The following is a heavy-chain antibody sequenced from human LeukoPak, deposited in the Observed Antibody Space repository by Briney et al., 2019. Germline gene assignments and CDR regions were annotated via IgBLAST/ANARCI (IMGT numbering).Heavy chain of an antibody. D-gene: IGHD3-10*01. V-gene: IGHV1-2*02. J-gene: IGHJ4*02. CDR3: ARDHREWFGESDDFDY. CDR2: INPNSGGT. Sequence: ASVKVSCKASGYTFTGYYMHWVRQAPGQGLEWMGWINPNSGGTNYAQKFQGRVTMTRDTSISTAYMELSRLRSDDTAVYYCARDHREWFGESDDFDYWGQGTLVTVSS. CDR1: GYTFTGYY.